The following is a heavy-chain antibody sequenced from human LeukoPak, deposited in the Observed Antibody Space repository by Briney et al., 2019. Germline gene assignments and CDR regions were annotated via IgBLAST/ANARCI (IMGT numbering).Heavy chain of an antibody. Sequence: ASVKVSCKTSGYTFTIHHIQWVRQAPGQGLEWMGWINTNSGGTIYSQKFQGRITMTRDPSITTACMELSRLRSDDTAVYYCARDYSTSSWDNWGQGTLVTVSS. CDR1: GYTFTIHH. J-gene: IGHJ4*02. CDR3: ARDYSTSSWDN. D-gene: IGHD6-13*01. V-gene: IGHV1-2*02. CDR2: INTNSGGT.